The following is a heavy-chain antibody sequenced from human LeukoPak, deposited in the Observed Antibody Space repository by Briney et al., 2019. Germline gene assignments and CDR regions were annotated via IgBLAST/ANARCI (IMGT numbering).Heavy chain of an antibody. D-gene: IGHD2-2*01. V-gene: IGHV3-20*04. J-gene: IGHJ6*03. CDR2: INWNGGST. CDR1: GFTFDDYG. CDR3: AREPAAGYYYYMDV. Sequence: GGSLRLSCAASGFTFDDYGMSWVRQAPGKGLEWVSGINWNGGSTGYADSVKGRFTISRDNAKNSLYLQMNRLRAEDTALYYCAREPAAGYYYYMDVWGKGTTVTVSS.